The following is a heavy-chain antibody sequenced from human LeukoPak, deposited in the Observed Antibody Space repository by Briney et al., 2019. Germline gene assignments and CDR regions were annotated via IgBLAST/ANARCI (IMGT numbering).Heavy chain of an antibody. D-gene: IGHD3-10*01. J-gene: IGHJ4*02. CDR1: GFTFSSYA. Sequence: GGSLRLSCAASGFTFSSYAMSWVRQAPGKGLEWVSAMSGSGDHIYYADSVKGRFTISRDNSRDTLYLQMNRLRAEDTAIYYCAKVPGDHIGSGRSGYWGQGTLVTVSS. V-gene: IGHV3-23*01. CDR3: AKVPGDHIGSGRSGY. CDR2: MSGSGDHI.